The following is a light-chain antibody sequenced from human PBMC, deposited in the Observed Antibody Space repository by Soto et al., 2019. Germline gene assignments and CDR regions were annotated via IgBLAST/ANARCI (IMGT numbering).Light chain of an antibody. CDR3: PQYGSPPTT. Sequence: IVLTQSPGTLSLSPGERATLSCRASQRVSSNYLAWYQQRRGQAPRLLIYGASRRATGIQDRFSGSGSGTDFTLSISRLEPEDFSVYYCPQYGSPPTTFGKGTKVEI. CDR1: QRVSSNY. CDR2: GAS. J-gene: IGKJ1*01. V-gene: IGKV3-20*01.